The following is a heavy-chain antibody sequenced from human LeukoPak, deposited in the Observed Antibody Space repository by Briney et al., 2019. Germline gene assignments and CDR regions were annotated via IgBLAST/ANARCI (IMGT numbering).Heavy chain of an antibody. CDR3: ARQLVPARSNWFDP. CDR2: IYHSGST. D-gene: IGHD6-13*01. Sequence: SETLSLTCAVSGYSISSGYYWGWIRQPPGKGREWIGSIYHSGSTYYNPSLKSRVTISVDTSKNQFSLKLSSVTAADTAVYYCARQLVPARSNWFDPWGQGTLVTVSS. V-gene: IGHV4-38-2*01. J-gene: IGHJ5*02. CDR1: GYSISSGYY.